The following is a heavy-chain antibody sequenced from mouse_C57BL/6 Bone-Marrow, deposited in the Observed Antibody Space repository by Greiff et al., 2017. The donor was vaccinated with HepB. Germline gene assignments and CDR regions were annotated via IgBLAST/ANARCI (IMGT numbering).Heavy chain of an antibody. Sequence: VKLMESGPGLVQPSQSLSITCTVSGFSFTSYGVHWVRQSPGKGLEWLGVIWSGGSTDYNAAFISRLSISKDNSKSQVFFKMNSLQADDTAIYYCARLFIPFAYWGQGTLVTVSA. CDR1: GFSFTSYG. CDR3: ARLFIPFAY. J-gene: IGHJ3*01. V-gene: IGHV2-2*01. CDR2: IWSGGST. D-gene: IGHD1-1*01.